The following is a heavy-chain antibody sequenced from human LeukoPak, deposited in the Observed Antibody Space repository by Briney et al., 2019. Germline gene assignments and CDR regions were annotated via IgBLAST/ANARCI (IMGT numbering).Heavy chain of an antibody. D-gene: IGHD2-21*01. V-gene: IGHV4-39*07. CDR1: GGSISSSSYY. CDR2: IYYSGST. Sequence: SETLSLTCTVSGGSISSSSYYWGWIRQPPGKGLEWIGSIYYSGSTYYNPSLKSRVTISVDTSKNQFSLKLSSVTAADTAVYYCARVIFPYYAFDIWGQGTMVTVSS. J-gene: IGHJ3*02. CDR3: ARVIFPYYAFDI.